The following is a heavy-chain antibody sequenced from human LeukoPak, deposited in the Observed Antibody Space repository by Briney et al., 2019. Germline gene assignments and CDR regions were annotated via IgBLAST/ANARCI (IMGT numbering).Heavy chain of an antibody. CDR2: MFYTGST. D-gene: IGHD2-8*01. J-gene: IGHJ4*02. CDR1: GGSINSYY. CDR3: ARVIVHGYSDY. Sequence: SETLSLTCTVSGGSINSYYWSWIRQPPGKTLEWIGYMFYTGSTKYNPSLKSRVTISVDTSKNQFSLKLTSVTAADTAVYYCARVIVHGYSDYWGQGALVTVSS. V-gene: IGHV4-59*08.